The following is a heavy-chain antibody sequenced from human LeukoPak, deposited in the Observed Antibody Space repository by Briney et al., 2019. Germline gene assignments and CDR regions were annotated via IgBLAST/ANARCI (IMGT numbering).Heavy chain of an antibody. J-gene: IGHJ4*02. CDR1: GLTFSDYH. CDR3: ARNTTDRPYDF. V-gene: IGHV3-11*01. D-gene: IGHD2/OR15-2a*01. Sequence: GGSLRLSCAASGLTFSDYHMSWIRQAPGKGLEWVSHISDNGRTKYYANSVQGRFTVSRDNAKNSLYLQMDSLRVEDTAVYFCARNTTDRPYDFWGQGTLVTVSS. CDR2: ISDNGRTK.